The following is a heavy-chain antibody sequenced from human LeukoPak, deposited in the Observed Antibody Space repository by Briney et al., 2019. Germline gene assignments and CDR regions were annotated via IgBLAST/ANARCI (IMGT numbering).Heavy chain of an antibody. Sequence: GGSLRLSCAASGLTFSNFAMTWVRQTPGKGLEWVSALSASGGGTFYAPSVKGRFTISRDNSKNTVSLQMNSLRAEDTALYYCTTVLHTSMTTWAAFDTWGQGTMVTVSS. CDR1: GLTFSNFA. D-gene: IGHD5-18*01. J-gene: IGHJ3*02. V-gene: IGHV3-23*01. CDR2: LSASGGGT. CDR3: TTVLHTSMTTWAAFDT.